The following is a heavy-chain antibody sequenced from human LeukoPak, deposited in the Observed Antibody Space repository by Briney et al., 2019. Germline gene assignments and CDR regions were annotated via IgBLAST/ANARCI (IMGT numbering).Heavy chain of an antibody. CDR1: GFTFTGFG. J-gene: IGHJ5*02. CDR3: ASEPPSGWYNANWFDP. CDR2: ISYDESEK. V-gene: IGHV3-30*03. Sequence: PGRSLRLSCAASGFTFTGFGMNWVRQAPGKGLEWVAGISYDESEKYYADSVRGRFTISRDSSKDTLYLQMNSLRAEDTAVYYCASEPPSGWYNANWFDPWGQGTLVTVSS. D-gene: IGHD6-19*01.